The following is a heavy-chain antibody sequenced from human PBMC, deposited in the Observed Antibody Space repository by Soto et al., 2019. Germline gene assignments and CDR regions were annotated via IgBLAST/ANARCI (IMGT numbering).Heavy chain of an antibody. J-gene: IGHJ4*02. D-gene: IGHD1-26*01. CDR3: AKGRMEWELVFDY. V-gene: IGHV3-23*01. Sequence: GGSLRLSCAASGFTFSSHAMSWVRQAPGKGLEWVSAISGSGGSTYYAESVKGRFTISRDNSKNTLYLQMNSLRAEDTAVYYCAKGRMEWELVFDYWGQGTLVTVSS. CDR1: GFTFSSHA. CDR2: ISGSGGST.